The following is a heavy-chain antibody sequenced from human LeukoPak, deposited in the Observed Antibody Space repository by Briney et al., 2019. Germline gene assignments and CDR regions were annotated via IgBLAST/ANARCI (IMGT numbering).Heavy chain of an antibody. CDR3: ARDNTRAYYFDY. CDR2: IIPILGIA. D-gene: IGHD2-2*02. J-gene: IGHJ4*02. Sequence: ASVKVSCKASGGTFSSYAIGWVRQAPGQGLEWMGRIIPILGIANYAQKFQGRVTITADKSTSTAYMELSSLRSEDTAVYYCARDNTRAYYFDYWGQGTLVTVSS. V-gene: IGHV1-69*04. CDR1: GGTFSSYA.